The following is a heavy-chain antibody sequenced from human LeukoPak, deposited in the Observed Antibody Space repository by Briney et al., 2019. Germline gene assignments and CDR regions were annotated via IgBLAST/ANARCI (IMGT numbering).Heavy chain of an antibody. CDR3: ARRLPPLYCSGGSCYLSGAFDI. J-gene: IGHJ3*02. CDR1: GYSFTSYW. V-gene: IGHV5-51*01. Sequence: RGESLKISCKGSGYSFTSYWIGWVRQMPGKGLEWMGIIYPGDSDTRYSPSFQGQVTISADKSISTAYLQWSSLKASDTAMYYCARRLPPLYCSGGSCYLSGAFDIWGQGTMVTVSS. D-gene: IGHD2-15*01. CDR2: IYPGDSDT.